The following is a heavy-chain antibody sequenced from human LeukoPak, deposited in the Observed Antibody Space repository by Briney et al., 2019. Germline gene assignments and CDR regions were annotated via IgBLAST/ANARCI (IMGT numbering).Heavy chain of an antibody. CDR1: GDSVSTNTAA. CDR3: ASGKGIAGVGNFDY. Sequence: SQTLSLTCAISGDSVSTNTAAWNWIRQSPSRGLEWLGRTYYRSKWYNDYVVSVKSRITINPDTSKNQFSLQLKSVTPEDTAVYYCASGKGIAGVGNFDYWGQGTLVTVSS. D-gene: IGHD6-13*01. J-gene: IGHJ4*02. V-gene: IGHV6-1*01. CDR2: TYYRSKWYN.